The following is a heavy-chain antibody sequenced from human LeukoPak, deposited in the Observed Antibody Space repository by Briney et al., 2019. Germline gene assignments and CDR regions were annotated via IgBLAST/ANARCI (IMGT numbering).Heavy chain of an antibody. CDR3: ARALRDRTYYYDSSGSLRWFDP. J-gene: IGHJ5*02. CDR1: GYTFTSYA. CDR2: INTNTGNP. D-gene: IGHD3-22*01. V-gene: IGHV7-4-1*02. Sequence: ASVKVSCKASGYTFTSYAMNWVRQAPGQGLEWMGWINTNTGNPTYAQGFTGRFAFSLDTSVSTAYLQISSLKAEDTAVYYCARALRDRTYYYDSSGSLRWFDPWGQGTLVTVSS.